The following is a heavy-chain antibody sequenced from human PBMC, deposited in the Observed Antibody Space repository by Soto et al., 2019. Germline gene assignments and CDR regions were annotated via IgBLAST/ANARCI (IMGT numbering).Heavy chain of an antibody. D-gene: IGHD3-22*01. V-gene: IGHV1-2*02. J-gene: IGHJ3*02. CDR1: GYTFTGYY. Sequence: GASVKVSCKASGYTFTGYYMHWVRQAPGQGLEWMGWINPNSGGTNYAQKFQGRVTMTRDTSISTAYMELSRLRSDDTAVYYCARGRYYYDSRPGYQDAFDIWGQGTMVTVSS. CDR2: INPNSGGT. CDR3: ARGRYYYDSRPGYQDAFDI.